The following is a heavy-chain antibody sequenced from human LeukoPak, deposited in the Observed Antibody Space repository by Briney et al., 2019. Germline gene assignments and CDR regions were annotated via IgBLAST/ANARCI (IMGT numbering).Heavy chain of an antibody. J-gene: IGHJ4*02. D-gene: IGHD4-17*01. V-gene: IGHV3-49*04. CDR1: GFTFGDYA. Sequence: HPGGSLRLSCLGSGFTFGDYAISWVRQAPGKGLEWVGFIRRTPYGGTTEYAASVKGRFTISRDDFKSIAYLQMNSPKIEDTAMYYCSRDGYGDFGGQGTLVTVSS. CDR2: IRRTPYGGTT. CDR3: SRDGYGDF.